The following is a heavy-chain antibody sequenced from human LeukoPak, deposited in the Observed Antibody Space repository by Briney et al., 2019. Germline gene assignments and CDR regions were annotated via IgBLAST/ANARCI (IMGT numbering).Heavy chain of an antibody. CDR2: IYYNGNT. V-gene: IGHV4-59*08. D-gene: IGHD4-17*01. J-gene: IGHJ4*01. CDR3: ARHMMTPVTHPFDY. CDR1: GGSISNYY. Sequence: PSETLSLTCIVSGGSISNYYWSWIRQPPGKTLEWIGYIYYNGNTNYNPSLKSRVTISVDRSKNQFSLKLTSVTAPDTAIYYCARHMMTPVTHPFDYWGQGTLITVSS.